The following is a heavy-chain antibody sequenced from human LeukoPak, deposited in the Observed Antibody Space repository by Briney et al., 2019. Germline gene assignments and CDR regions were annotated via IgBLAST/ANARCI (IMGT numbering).Heavy chain of an antibody. Sequence: GGSLRLSCAASGFIFSSYWMSWVRQAPGKGLEWVANIKQDGSEKYYVDSVKGRFTISRDNAKNSLYLQMNSLRAEDTAVYYCARGRSWFDPWGQGTLVTVSS. CDR3: ARGRSWFDP. D-gene: IGHD1-14*01. CDR2: IKQDGSEK. CDR1: GFIFSSYW. V-gene: IGHV3-7*01. J-gene: IGHJ5*02.